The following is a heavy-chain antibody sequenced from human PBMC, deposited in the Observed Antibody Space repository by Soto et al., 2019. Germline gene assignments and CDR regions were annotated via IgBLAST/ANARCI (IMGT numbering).Heavy chain of an antibody. Sequence: QVQLVESGGGVVQPGRSLRLSCAASGFTFSCYAMHWVRQAPGKGMEWVAVISYDGSNKYYADSVKGRFTISRDNSKNTLYLQMNSLRAEDTAVYYCARDIAVAGTVLSYYYGMDVWGQGTTVTVSS. V-gene: IGHV3-30-3*01. CDR1: GFTFSCYA. J-gene: IGHJ6*02. CDR3: ARDIAVAGTVLSYYYGMDV. CDR2: ISYDGSNK. D-gene: IGHD6-19*01.